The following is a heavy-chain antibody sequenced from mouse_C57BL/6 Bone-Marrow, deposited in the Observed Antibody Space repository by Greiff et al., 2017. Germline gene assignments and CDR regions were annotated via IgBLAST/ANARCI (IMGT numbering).Heavy chain of an antibody. D-gene: IGHD1-1*01. CDR1: GFTFSSYG. CDR2: ISSGGSYT. V-gene: IGHV5-6*01. J-gene: IGHJ2*01. CDR3: ARQYYYGSRGYYFDY. Sequence: DVHLVESGGDLVKPGGSLKLSCAASGFTFSSYGMSWVRQTPDKRLEWVATISSGGSYTYYPASVKGRFTISRDNAKNTLYLQMSNLKSEDTAMDYCARQYYYGSRGYYFDYWGQGTTLTVSS.